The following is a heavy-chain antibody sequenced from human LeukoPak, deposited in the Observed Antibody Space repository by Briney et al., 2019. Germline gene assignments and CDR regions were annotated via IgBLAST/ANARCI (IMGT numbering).Heavy chain of an antibody. CDR1: GFTFSTFP. V-gene: IGHV3-30*01. CDR2: ISSDGANE. D-gene: IGHD1-7*01. Sequence: GGSLRLSCAASGFTFSTFPMHWVRQAPGKGLQWVAVISSDGANEYYADSVKGRFTISRDNSKNTLFLQMNSLTTEDTAVYYCARGAGTTVYCIDVWGNGTTVTVSS. CDR3: ARGAGTTVYCIDV. J-gene: IGHJ6*03.